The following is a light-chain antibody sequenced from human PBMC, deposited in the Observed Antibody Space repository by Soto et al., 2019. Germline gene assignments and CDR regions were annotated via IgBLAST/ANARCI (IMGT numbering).Light chain of an antibody. V-gene: IGKV3-20*01. CDR1: QRLSSNY. CDR2: GAS. CDR3: QQYGSLIT. Sequence: EIVLTQSPGTLSLSPGERATLSCRASQRLSSNYLAWFQQKPGQAPRLLIYGASTRATGIPDRFSGSGSGTDFTLTINRLEPEDSAVYYCQQYGSLITFGQGTRLEIK. J-gene: IGKJ5*01.